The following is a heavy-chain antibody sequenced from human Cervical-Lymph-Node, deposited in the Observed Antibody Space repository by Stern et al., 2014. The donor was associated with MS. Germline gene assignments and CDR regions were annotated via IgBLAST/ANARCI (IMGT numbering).Heavy chain of an antibody. V-gene: IGHV1-69*09. J-gene: IGHJ5*02. CDR1: GGTFRGYG. D-gene: IGHD4-17*01. Sequence: QVQLVQSGAEVKKPGSSVNVSCKASGGTFRGYGITWVRQAPGQGLEWMGRLSPRVGVARSAPWFQGRVTITAVKSMTTGYMELSSLTSDDTAVYYCARGDYGDYNWFDPWGLGTLVTVSS. CDR3: ARGDYGDYNWFDP. CDR2: LSPRVGVA.